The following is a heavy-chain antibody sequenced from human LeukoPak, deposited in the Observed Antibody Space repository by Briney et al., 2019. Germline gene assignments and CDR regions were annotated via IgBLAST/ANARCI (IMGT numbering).Heavy chain of an antibody. CDR2: MYHSGST. J-gene: IGHJ4*02. D-gene: IGHD6-13*01. V-gene: IGHV4-4*02. CDR3: ATGTSWYYYY. CDR1: GGSISNDKW. Sequence: SETLSLTCAVSGGSISNDKWWSWVRQSPVKGLEWIGEMYHSGSTNYNPSLKSRVTISVDKSNNQFSLKLISVTAADTAMYYCATGTSWYYYYWGQGTLVTVSS.